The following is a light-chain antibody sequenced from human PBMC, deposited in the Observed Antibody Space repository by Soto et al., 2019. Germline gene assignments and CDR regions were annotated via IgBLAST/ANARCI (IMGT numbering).Light chain of an antibody. CDR2: GAS. Sequence: EVVMTQSPATLSVSPGERATLSCRASQSVSSSLAWYQQKPGQAPRLLIYGASTRATGIPVRFSGSGSGTDFNLTISSLQSEDFAVYYCQQYNRWHPWTFGQGTKVEIK. CDR3: QQYNRWHPWT. CDR1: QSVSSS. V-gene: IGKV3-15*01. J-gene: IGKJ1*01.